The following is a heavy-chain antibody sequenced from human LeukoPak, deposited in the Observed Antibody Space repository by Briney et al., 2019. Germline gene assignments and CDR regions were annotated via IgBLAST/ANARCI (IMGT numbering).Heavy chain of an antibody. Sequence: SVKVSCKASGCTFSSYAISWVRQAPAQGLEWMGGIIPIFGTANYAQKFKGRAMITTDESTSTAYMELSSLRSEDTAVYYCARGSSGWYSYWSQGPLVTVSS. CDR1: GCTFSSYA. J-gene: IGHJ4*02. D-gene: IGHD6-19*01. CDR3: ARGSSGWYSY. CDR2: IIPIFGTA. V-gene: IGHV1-69*05.